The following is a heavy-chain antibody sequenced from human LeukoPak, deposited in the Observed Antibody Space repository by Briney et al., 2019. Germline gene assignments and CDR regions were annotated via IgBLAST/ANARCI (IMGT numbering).Heavy chain of an antibody. CDR1: GFSFSSYG. V-gene: IGHV3-33*01. CDR2: IWHDGSNK. J-gene: IGHJ4*02. Sequence: GGSLRLSCAASGFSFSSYGMHWVRQPPGKGLEWVAVIWHDGSNKYYADSVKGRFTISRDNSKNTLYLQMNSLRAEDTAVYYCARACSGGSCYFDYWGQGILVTVSS. CDR3: ARACSGGSCYFDY. D-gene: IGHD2-15*01.